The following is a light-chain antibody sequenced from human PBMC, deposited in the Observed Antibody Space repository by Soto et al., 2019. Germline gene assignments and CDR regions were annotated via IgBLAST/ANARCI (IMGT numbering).Light chain of an antibody. V-gene: IGLV3-1*01. CDR3: PAWDSNTVI. J-gene: IGLJ2*01. Sequence: SYELTQPPSLSVSPGQTASITCSGDKLGNRYACWYQQRAGQSPVLVIYQDSRRPSGIPERFSASNSGNTATLTISGTQAMDEADYYCPAWDSNTVIFGGGTKLTVL. CDR2: QDS. CDR1: KLGNRY.